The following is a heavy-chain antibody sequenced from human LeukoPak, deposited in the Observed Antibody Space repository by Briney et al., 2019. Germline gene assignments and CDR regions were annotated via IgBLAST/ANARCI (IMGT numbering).Heavy chain of an antibody. D-gene: IGHD3-22*01. J-gene: IGHJ4*02. CDR2: IYSSGST. CDR1: GGSISSYY. CDR3: ARDLYYYDSSGGQGY. V-gene: IGHV4-4*07. Sequence: TSSETLSLTCTVSGGSISSYYWSWIRQPAGKGLEWIGRIYSSGSTNYNPSLKSRVTMSVDTSKNQFSLKLSSVTAADTAVYYCARDLYYYDSSGGQGYWGQGTLVTVSS.